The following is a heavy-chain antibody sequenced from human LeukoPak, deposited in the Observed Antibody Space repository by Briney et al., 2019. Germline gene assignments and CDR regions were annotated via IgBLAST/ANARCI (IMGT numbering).Heavy chain of an antibody. J-gene: IGHJ4*02. CDR1: GFTFSSYG. V-gene: IGHV3-30*02. Sequence: GGSLRLSCAASGFTFSSYGMHWVRQAPGKGLEWVAFIRYDGSNKYYADSVKGRFTISRDNSKNTLYLQMNSLRAEDTAVYYCARGSLAIGLKTYLDYWGQGTLVTVSS. D-gene: IGHD3-16*01. CDR2: IRYDGSNK. CDR3: ARGSLAIGLKTYLDY.